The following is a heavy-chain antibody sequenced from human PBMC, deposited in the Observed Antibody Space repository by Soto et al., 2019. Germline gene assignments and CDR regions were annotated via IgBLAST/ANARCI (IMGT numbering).Heavy chain of an antibody. CDR2: ISSNGGST. CDR1: GFTFSSYA. Sequence: GGSLRLSCSASGFTFSSYAMHWVRQAPGKGLEYVSAISSNGGSTYYAESVKGRFTISRDNSKNTLYLQMSSLRAEDTAVFYCVKDAGPLLTGYYYYYGMDVWGQGTTVTVSS. CDR3: VKDAGPLLTGYYYYYGMDV. V-gene: IGHV3-64D*08. J-gene: IGHJ6*02. D-gene: IGHD3-9*01.